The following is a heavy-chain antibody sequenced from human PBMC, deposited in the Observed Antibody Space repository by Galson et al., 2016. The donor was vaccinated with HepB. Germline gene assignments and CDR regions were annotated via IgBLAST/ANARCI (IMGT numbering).Heavy chain of an antibody. J-gene: IGHJ4*02. CDR2: FISNGGST. Sequence: SLRLSCAASGFTFSTYDMSWVRLAPGKGLEWVSAFISNGGSTYYADSVRGRFTISGDSSKNTLYLQMNSLRVDDTAVYYCARWGPYGDLDYWGQGTRVTVSS. CDR3: ARWGPYGDLDY. D-gene: IGHD4-17*01. CDR1: GFTFSTYD. V-gene: IGHV3-23*01.